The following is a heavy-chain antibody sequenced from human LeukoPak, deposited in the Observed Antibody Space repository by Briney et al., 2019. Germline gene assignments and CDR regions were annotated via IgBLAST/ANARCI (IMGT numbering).Heavy chain of an antibody. CDR1: GGSINFYY. Sequence: SETLSLTCTVSGGSINFYYWSWIRQPAGKGLEWIGRIYSTGSTNYSPSLKSRATMSVDKSKNQFSLNLSSVTAADTAVYCCARGIADPYSFDSWGQGTLVTVSS. CDR3: ARGIADPYSFDS. J-gene: IGHJ4*02. D-gene: IGHD6-13*01. V-gene: IGHV4-4*07. CDR2: IYSTGST.